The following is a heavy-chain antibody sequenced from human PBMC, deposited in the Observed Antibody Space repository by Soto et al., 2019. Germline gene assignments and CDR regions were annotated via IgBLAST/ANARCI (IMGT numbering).Heavy chain of an antibody. CDR3: AKGFGISWQYYLDY. J-gene: IGHJ4*02. CDR2: IRGSGGST. D-gene: IGHD3-10*01. CDR1: GFSFASFA. V-gene: IGHV3-23*01. Sequence: EVQLLESGGGLVQPGGSLGLSCAASGFSFASFAIKWVRQTPGKGLEWVSGIRGSGGSTYYEDSVKGGFTISRDNSKNTLYLQLSSLRVEDTAVYYCAKGFGISWQYYLDYWGQGTLVTVSS.